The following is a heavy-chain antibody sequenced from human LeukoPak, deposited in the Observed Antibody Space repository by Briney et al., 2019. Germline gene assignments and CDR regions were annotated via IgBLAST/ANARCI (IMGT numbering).Heavy chain of an antibody. CDR1: GGSFSGYY. CDR3: AREYNWIDY. V-gene: IGHV4-34*01. Sequence: SETLSLTCAVYGGSFSGYYWSWIRQPPGKGLEWIGEINHSGSTNYNPSLKSRVTMSVDTSKNQFSLKLSSVTAADTAVYYCAREYNWIDYWGQGTLVTVSS. D-gene: IGHD6-6*01. CDR2: INHSGST. J-gene: IGHJ5*01.